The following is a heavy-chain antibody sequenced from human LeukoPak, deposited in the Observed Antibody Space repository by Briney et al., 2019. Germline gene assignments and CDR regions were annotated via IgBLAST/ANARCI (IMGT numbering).Heavy chain of an antibody. CDR3: ARECQDYPLAY. Sequence: GRPLRLSCAASGFIFSRYGMHWVRQAPGTGLEWVAVISYDGNNKYYANSVKGRFTISRDNSRNTLYLQMNSLRPEDTAVYYCARECQDYPLAYWGQGALVTVSS. CDR2: ISYDGNNK. V-gene: IGHV3-30*03. J-gene: IGHJ4*02. CDR1: GFIFSRYG. D-gene: IGHD4-11*01.